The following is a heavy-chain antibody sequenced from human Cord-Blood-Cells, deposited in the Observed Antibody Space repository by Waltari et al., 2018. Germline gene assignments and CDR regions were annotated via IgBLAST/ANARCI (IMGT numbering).Heavy chain of an antibody. CDR2: IIPIFGTA. V-gene: IGHV1-69*01. D-gene: IGHD1-26*01. J-gene: IGHJ3*02. CDR3: AREGGWGWTNDAFDI. Sequence: QVQLVQSGAEVKKPGSSVKVSCKASGGTVSSYAIIGGRQAPGQGIEWMGGIIPIFGTANYAQKFQGRVTITADESTSTAYMELSSLRSEDTAVYYCAREGGWGWTNDAFDIWGQGTMVTVSS. CDR1: GGTVSSYA.